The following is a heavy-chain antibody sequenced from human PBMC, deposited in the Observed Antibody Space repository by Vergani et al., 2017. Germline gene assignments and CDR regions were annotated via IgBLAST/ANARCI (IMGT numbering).Heavy chain of an antibody. CDR3: ARDSWTAELRGVYWFDT. CDR1: GGSITSGSFY. V-gene: IGHV4-61*02. Sequence: QVQLHESGPGLVKPSETLSLICSVSGGSITSGSFYWSWIRQPAGKGLEWIGRIHSSGTTNYHPSLKSRVTLSVDTSKNQLSLRMTSVTAADTAVYYCARDSWTAELRGVYWFDTWGQGTLVSVSS. J-gene: IGHJ5*02. CDR2: IHSSGTT. D-gene: IGHD3-10*01.